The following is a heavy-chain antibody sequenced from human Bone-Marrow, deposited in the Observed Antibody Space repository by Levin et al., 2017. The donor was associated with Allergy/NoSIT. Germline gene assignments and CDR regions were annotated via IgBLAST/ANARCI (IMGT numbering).Heavy chain of an antibody. Sequence: PSETLSLTCSVSGDSISSSTDYWGWIRQPPGKGLEWIGSIYNSGIVYHNPSLTSRLTMSVDTSKNQFSLTMSSVTAADTAVYFCARAPGFASSWFDSWGQGLLVTVSS. CDR2: IYNSGIV. D-gene: IGHD6-13*01. CDR1: GDSISSSTDY. J-gene: IGHJ5*01. V-gene: IGHV4-39*07. CDR3: ARAPGFASSWFDS.